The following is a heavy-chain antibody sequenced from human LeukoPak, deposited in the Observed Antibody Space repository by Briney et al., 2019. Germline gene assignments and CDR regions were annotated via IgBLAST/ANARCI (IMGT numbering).Heavy chain of an antibody. CDR1: GGSISSSSYY. CDR2: IYYSGST. J-gene: IGHJ4*02. CDR3: AGAKITYYYDSSGYYEEI. D-gene: IGHD3-22*01. V-gene: IGHV4-39*07. Sequence: SETLSLTCTVSGGSISSSSYYWGWIRQPPGKGLEWIGSIYYSGSTYYNPSLKSRVTISVDTSKNQFSLKLSSVTAADTAVYYCAGAKITYYYDSSGYYEEIWGQGTLVTVSS.